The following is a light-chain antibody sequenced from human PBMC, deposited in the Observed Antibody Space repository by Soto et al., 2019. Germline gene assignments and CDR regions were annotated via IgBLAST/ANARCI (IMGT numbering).Light chain of an antibody. CDR1: QSFGSN. CDR3: QQYNYWPPYT. V-gene: IGKV3-15*01. J-gene: IGKJ2*01. CDR2: GAY. Sequence: EIVMTQSPATLSVSPGEGATLSCRASQSFGSNLAWYRQKPGQAPSLLIYGAYTRSTGIPARFSGSGSGTDFTLTISSLQSEDFAVYYCQQYNYWPPYTFGQGTKLEIK.